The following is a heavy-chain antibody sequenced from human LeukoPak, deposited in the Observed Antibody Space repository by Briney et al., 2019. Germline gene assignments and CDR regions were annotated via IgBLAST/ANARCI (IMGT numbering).Heavy chain of an antibody. CDR2: VHYSGST. J-gene: IGHJ5*02. CDR3: ARRSTVAGRGRFDP. Sequence: PSETLSLTCTVSGGSIRSTSYYRGWIRQPPGKGLEWLGSVHYSGSTYDNPSLKSRVTISVDTSKNQFSLNLISVTAADTAVYYCARRSTVAGRGRFDPWGQGTLVTVSS. D-gene: IGHD6-19*01. V-gene: IGHV4-39*01. CDR1: GGSIRSTSYY.